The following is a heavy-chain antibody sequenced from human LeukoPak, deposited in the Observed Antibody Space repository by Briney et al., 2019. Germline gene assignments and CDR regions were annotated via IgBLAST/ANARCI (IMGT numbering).Heavy chain of an antibody. J-gene: IGHJ4*02. CDR1: GFTFSSYW. CDR3: ARVPWGSSGYYYYY. Sequence: GGSLRLSCAASGFTFSSYWMSWVRQAPGRGLEWVANIKQDGSEKYYLDSVKGRFTISRDNAKNSLYLQMNSLRAEDTAVYYCARVPWGSSGYYYYYWGQGTLVTVFS. V-gene: IGHV3-7*03. D-gene: IGHD3-22*01. CDR2: IKQDGSEK.